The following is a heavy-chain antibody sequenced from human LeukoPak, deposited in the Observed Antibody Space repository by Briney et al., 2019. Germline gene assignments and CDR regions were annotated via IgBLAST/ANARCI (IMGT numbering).Heavy chain of an antibody. V-gene: IGHV1-18*01. D-gene: IGHD5-12*01. CDR3: ARTDVDIVATIPFDY. Sequence: ASVKVSCKVSGYTFTSYGISWVRQAPGQGLEWMGWISAYNGNTNYAQKLQGRVTMTTDTSTSTAYMELRSLRSDDTAVYYCARTDVDIVATIPFDYWGQGTLVTVSS. J-gene: IGHJ4*02. CDR2: ISAYNGNT. CDR1: GYTFTSYG.